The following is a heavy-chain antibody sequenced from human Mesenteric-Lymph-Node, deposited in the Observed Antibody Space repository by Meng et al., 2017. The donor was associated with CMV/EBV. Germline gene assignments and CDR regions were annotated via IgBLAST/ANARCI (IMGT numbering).Heavy chain of an antibody. D-gene: IGHD6-19*01. CDR3: ARSYSSGWYYFDY. Sequence: ASVKVSCKASGYIFSHYGMTWVRQAPGQGLEWMGWISGYNGDTRNAQKFQGRVTMTTDASTSTAYMELSSLRSEDTAVYYCARSYSSGWYYFDYWGQGTLVTVSS. CDR1: GYIFSHYG. J-gene: IGHJ4*02. V-gene: IGHV1-18*01. CDR2: ISGYNGDT.